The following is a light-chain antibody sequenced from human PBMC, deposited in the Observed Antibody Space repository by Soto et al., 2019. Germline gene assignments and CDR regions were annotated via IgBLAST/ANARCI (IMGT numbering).Light chain of an antibody. Sequence: DIQMTQSPSSLSASVGDRVTITCRASQGIINYLAWYQQKPGKAPTLLIYAASTLQSGVTSRFSGSGSGTDFTLTISGLQPEDVATYYCHKYNSAPLSFGGRTKVEIK. J-gene: IGKJ4*01. CDR2: AAS. V-gene: IGKV1-27*01. CDR3: HKYNSAPLS. CDR1: QGIINY.